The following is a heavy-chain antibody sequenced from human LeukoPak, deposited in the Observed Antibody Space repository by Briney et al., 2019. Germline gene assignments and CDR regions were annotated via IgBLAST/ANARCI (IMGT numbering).Heavy chain of an antibody. J-gene: IGHJ1*01. Sequence: GGSLRLSCAAAGLTFSSYAMRWVRQAPGKGLEWISVIYSGGSTYYADSGKGRFTNSRDNSKNTLYLQMNSLRAEDTAVYYCASMYFSQYLQHWGQGTLVTVSS. CDR2: IYSGGST. CDR1: GLTFSSYA. D-gene: IGHD2-8*01. CDR3: ASMYFSQYLQH. V-gene: IGHV3-53*01.